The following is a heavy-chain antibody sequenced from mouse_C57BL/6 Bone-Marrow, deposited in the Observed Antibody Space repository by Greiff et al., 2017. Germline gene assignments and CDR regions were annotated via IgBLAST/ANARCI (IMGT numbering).Heavy chain of an antibody. CDR2: ISSGSSTI. Sequence: EVQGVEPGGGLVKPGGSLKLSCAASGFTFSDYGMHWVRQAPEQGLEWVAYISSGSSTIYYADTVKGRFTISRDNAKNTLFLQMTSLRSEDTAMYYCARPQLRDAMDYWGQGTSVTVSS. V-gene: IGHV5-17*01. CDR3: ARPQLRDAMDY. D-gene: IGHD1-1*01. CDR1: GFTFSDYG. J-gene: IGHJ4*01.